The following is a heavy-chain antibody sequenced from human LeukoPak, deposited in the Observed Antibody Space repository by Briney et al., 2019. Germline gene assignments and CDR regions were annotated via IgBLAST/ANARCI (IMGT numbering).Heavy chain of an antibody. Sequence: GASVKVSCKASGYTFTSYGISWVRQAPGQGLEWMGRINPNSGGTNYAQKFQGRVTMTRDTSISTAYMELSRLRSDDTAVYYCASWHPYSGYEYYFDYWGQGTLVTVSS. D-gene: IGHD5-12*01. CDR3: ASWHPYSGYEYYFDY. V-gene: IGHV1-2*06. CDR2: INPNSGGT. CDR1: GYTFTSYG. J-gene: IGHJ4*02.